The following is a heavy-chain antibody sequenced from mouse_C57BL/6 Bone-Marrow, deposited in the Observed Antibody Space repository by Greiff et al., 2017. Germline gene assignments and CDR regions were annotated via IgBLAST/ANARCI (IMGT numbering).Heavy chain of an antibody. D-gene: IGHD1-1*01. J-gene: IGHJ1*03. V-gene: IGHV1-81*01. CDR1: GYTFTGYG. CDR2: IYPRSGNT. CDR3: ARGYYGSSLNWYFDV. Sequence: VQLVESGAELARPGASVKLSCKASGYTFTGYGISWVKQRTGQGLEWIGEIYPRSGNTYYNEKFKGKATLTADKSSSTAYMELRSLTSEDSAVYFCARGYYGSSLNWYFDVWGTGTTVTVSS.